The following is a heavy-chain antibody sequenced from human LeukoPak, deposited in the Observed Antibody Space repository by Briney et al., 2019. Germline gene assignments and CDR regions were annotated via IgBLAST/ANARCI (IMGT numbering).Heavy chain of an antibody. D-gene: IGHD2-8*01. CDR1: GFTFSSYG. Sequence: GRSLRLSCAASGFTFSSYGMHWVRQAPGKGLEWVAVIWYDGSNKYYADSVKGRFTISRDNSKNTLYLQMNSLRAEDTAVYYCARDFSEMLSDAFDIWGQGTMVTVSS. V-gene: IGHV3-33*01. CDR2: IWYDGSNK. J-gene: IGHJ3*02. CDR3: ARDFSEMLSDAFDI.